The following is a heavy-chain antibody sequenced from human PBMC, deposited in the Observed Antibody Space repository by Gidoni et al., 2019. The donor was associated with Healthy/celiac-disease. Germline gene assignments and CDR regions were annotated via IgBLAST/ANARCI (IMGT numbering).Heavy chain of an antibody. CDR1: GFPFSSYA. CDR3: AKWETVAGTFDY. D-gene: IGHD6-19*01. J-gene: IGHJ4*02. V-gene: IGHV3-23*01. CDR2: ISGSGGRT. Sequence: EVQLLESGGGLVQPGGSLRLSCAASGFPFSSYAMSWVRQAPGKGLEWVSAISGSGGRTYYADSVKGRFTISRDNSKNTLYLQMNSLRAEDTAVYYCAKWETVAGTFDYWGQGTLVTVSS.